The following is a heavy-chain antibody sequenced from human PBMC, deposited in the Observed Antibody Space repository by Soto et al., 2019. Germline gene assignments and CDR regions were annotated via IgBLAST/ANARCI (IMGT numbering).Heavy chain of an antibody. CDR3: TKIRGYGGY. J-gene: IGHJ4*02. Sequence: GGSLRLSCVGSGITLSSYAMTWVRQARGKGLEWVSTISGSNGAKHYAASVRGRFTISRDPSMNTLFLQMDSLTADDTAVYYCTKIRGYGGYWGQGAQVTVSS. CDR1: GITLSSYA. CDR2: ISGSNGAK. D-gene: IGHD5-18*01. V-gene: IGHV3-23*01.